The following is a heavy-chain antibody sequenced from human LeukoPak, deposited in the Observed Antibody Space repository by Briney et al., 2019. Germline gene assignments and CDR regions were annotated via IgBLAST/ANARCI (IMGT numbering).Heavy chain of an antibody. CDR2: IYSSGST. D-gene: IGHD5-18*01. Sequence: PSETLSLTCTVSGGSINSYYWSWIRQPAGKGLEWIGRIYSSGSTNYNPSLKSRVTISVDTSKNQFSLKLSSVTAADTAVYYCARAGRVGYSYGAPFDYWGQGTLVTVSS. V-gene: IGHV4-4*07. CDR3: ARAGRVGYSYGAPFDY. CDR1: GGSINSYY. J-gene: IGHJ4*02.